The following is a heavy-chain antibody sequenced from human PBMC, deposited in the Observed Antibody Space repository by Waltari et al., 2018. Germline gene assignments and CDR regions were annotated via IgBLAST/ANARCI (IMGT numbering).Heavy chain of an antibody. D-gene: IGHD2-2*01. V-gene: IGHV1-2*02. Sequence: QVQLVQSGAEVKKPGASVKVSCKASGYTFTGYYMHWVRQAPGQGLEWMGWINPNSGGTNYAQKFQGRVTMTRDTSISTAYMELSRLRSDDTAVYYCASLYVVVPASRAFDIWGQGTMVTVSS. J-gene: IGHJ3*02. CDR3: ASLYVVVPASRAFDI. CDR1: GYTFTGYY. CDR2: INPNSGGT.